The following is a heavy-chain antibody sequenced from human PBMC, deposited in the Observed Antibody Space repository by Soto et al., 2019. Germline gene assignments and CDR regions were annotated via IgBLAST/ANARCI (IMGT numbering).Heavy chain of an antibody. V-gene: IGHV3-23*01. CDR2: FSASADNT. D-gene: IGHD3-9*01. CDR3: AKGRAGNRHHNFEQ. Sequence: GGLRLPCQVSGLSFSSYAMSWVRQAPGKGLEWVSTFSASADNTYYADSVKGRFTMSRDNSKNTLYLQMNSLRVEDTAIYYCAKGRAGNRHHNFEQWGRGTLVIVYS. J-gene: IGHJ4*02. CDR1: GLSFSSYA.